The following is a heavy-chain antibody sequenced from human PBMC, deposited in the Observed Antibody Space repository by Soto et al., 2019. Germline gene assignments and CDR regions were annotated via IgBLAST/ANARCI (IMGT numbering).Heavy chain of an antibody. CDR1: GFSLSTSGVG. CDR2: IYWDDDK. J-gene: IGHJ4*02. Sequence: QITLKESGPTLVKPTQTLTLTCTFSGFSLSTSGVGVGWIRQPPGKALEWLALIYWDDDKRYSPSLKNRLTITKDTSKNQVVLTMTNMDPVDTATYYCARYGSGSYYTLAPYYFDYWGQGTLVTVSS. V-gene: IGHV2-5*02. D-gene: IGHD3-10*01. CDR3: ARYGSGSYYTLAPYYFDY.